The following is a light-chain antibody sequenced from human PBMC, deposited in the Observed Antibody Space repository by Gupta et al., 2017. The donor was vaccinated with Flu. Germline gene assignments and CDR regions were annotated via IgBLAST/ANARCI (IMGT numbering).Light chain of an antibody. CDR3: KQRSGLQMYT. CDR1: QSVSNQ. Sequence: PGDSAILSCRASQSVSNQLAWYQQRPGQPPRLLMYDASRRAAGIPARFRGSGSGTDCTLTITTLEPEDLEVDYCKQRSGLQMYTFGQGTKLEIK. J-gene: IGKJ2*01. V-gene: IGKV3D-11*02. CDR2: DAS.